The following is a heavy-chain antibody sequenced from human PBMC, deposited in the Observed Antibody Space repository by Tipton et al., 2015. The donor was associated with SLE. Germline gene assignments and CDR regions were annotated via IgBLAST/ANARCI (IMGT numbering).Heavy chain of an antibody. J-gene: IGHJ4*02. CDR3: AKRSLETCFDY. Sequence: SLRLSCAASGFTFSSCAMSWVRQAPGKGLEWVSTISGSGGSIHYADSVKGRFTISRDNSKNKLYLQMNSLRAEDTAVYYCAKRSLETCFDYWGQGTLVTVSS. D-gene: IGHD1-1*01. CDR2: ISGSGGSI. CDR1: GFTFSSCA. V-gene: IGHV3-23*01.